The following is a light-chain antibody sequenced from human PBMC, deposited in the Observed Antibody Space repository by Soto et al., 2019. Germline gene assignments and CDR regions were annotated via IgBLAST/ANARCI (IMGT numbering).Light chain of an antibody. CDR3: CSYAGGSTYVL. J-gene: IGLJ3*02. V-gene: IGLV2-23*02. CDR1: NSDVGSYDL. CDR2: EVN. Sequence: QSALTQPASVSGSPGQSITISCNGTNSDVGSYDLVSWYQQHPGKAPKLMIFEVNKRPSGVSNRFSGSKSGNTASLTISGLQAEDESDYYCCSYAGGSTYVLFGGGTKLTVL.